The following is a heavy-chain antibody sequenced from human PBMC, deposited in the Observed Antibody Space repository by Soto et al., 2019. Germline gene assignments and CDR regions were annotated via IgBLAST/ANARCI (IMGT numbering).Heavy chain of an antibody. CDR2: IIPIFGTA. Sequence: QVQVVQSGAEVKKPGSSVKVSCKASGGTCSSYLISWVRQAPGQGLEWMGGIIPIFGTANYAQKFQGRVTITADESTSTAYMELSSLRSEATAVYYCARGPIAVVTVIFPGGYYYGMDVWGQGTTVTVSS. CDR3: ARGPIAVVTVIFPGGYYYGMDV. V-gene: IGHV1-69*01. CDR1: GGTCSSYL. J-gene: IGHJ6*02. D-gene: IGHD2-21*02.